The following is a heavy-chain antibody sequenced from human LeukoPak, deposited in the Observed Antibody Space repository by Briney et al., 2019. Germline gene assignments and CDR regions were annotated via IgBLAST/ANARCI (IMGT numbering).Heavy chain of an antibody. J-gene: IGHJ5*02. CDR2: QSGSGHNT. Sequence: GGSLRLSCEPSGFTIENHVMTWVRQAPGKGPEWVASQSGSGHNTYYSESVRGRFAISRDNSKNTVLLQMNSLRVEDTAIYYCATDWTLRGVPTFFDPWGQGTVVSVSS. CDR3: ATDWTLRGVPTFFDP. CDR1: GFTIENHV. D-gene: IGHD3-10*01. V-gene: IGHV3-23*01.